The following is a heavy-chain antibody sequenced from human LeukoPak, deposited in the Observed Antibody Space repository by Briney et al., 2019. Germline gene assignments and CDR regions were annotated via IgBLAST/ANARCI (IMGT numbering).Heavy chain of an antibody. D-gene: IGHD6-19*01. CDR1: GFTFSSHG. J-gene: IGHJ4*02. V-gene: IGHV3-23*01. CDR2: ISGSGGST. Sequence: GGSLRLSCAASGFTFSSHGMSWVRQAPGKGLEWVSAISGSGGSTFYADSVKGRFTISRDNSKNTLYLQMNSLRAEDTAVYYCAKTGDYSSGWYYFDYWGQGTLVTVSS. CDR3: AKTGDYSSGWYYFDY.